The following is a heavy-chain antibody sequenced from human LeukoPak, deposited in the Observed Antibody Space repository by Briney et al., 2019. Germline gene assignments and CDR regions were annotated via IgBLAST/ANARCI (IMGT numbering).Heavy chain of an antibody. J-gene: IGHJ4*02. D-gene: IGHD5-18*01. CDR2: ISWNSGSI. Sequence: GGSLRLSCAASGFTFDDYAMHWVRQAPGTGLEWVSGISWNSGSIGYADSVKGRFIISRDNAKNSLYLQMNSLRAEDMALYYCAKGADTAMVYYFDYWGQGTLVTVSS. CDR1: GFTFDDYA. V-gene: IGHV3-9*03. CDR3: AKGADTAMVYYFDY.